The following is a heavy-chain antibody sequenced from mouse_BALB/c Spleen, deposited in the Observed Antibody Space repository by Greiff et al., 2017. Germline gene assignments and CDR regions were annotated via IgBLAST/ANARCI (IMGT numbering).Heavy chain of an antibody. CDR1: GFNIKDYY. CDR2: IDPENGNT. CDR3: DSFYYAGSSYEPWMAY. D-gene: IGHD1-1*01. V-gene: IGHV14-1*02. Sequence: EVQLQQSGAELVRPGALVKLSCKASGFNIKDYYMHWVKQRPEQGLEWIGWIDPENGNTIYDPKFQGKASITAYTSSSTAYLQLRSQTSEDTAVYYWDSFYYAGSSYEPWMAYWGQGTLVTVSA. J-gene: IGHJ3*01.